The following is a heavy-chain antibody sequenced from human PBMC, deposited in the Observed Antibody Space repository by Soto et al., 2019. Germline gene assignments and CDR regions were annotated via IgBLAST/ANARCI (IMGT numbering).Heavy chain of an antibody. CDR3: ARERRDILTGFTCFDY. J-gene: IGHJ4*02. Sequence: GGSLRLSCAASGFTVSSNYMSWVRQAPGKGLEWVSVIYSGGSTYYADSVKGRFTISRDNSKNTLYLQMNSLRAEDTAVYYCARERRDILTGFTCFDYWGQGTLVTVSS. CDR1: GFTVSSNY. V-gene: IGHV3-66*01. D-gene: IGHD3-9*01. CDR2: IYSGGST.